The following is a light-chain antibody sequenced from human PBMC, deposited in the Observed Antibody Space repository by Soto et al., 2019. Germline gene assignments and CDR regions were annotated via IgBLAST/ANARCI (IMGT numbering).Light chain of an antibody. V-gene: IGKV1-5*03. CDR3: QHYNSYSEA. CDR2: KAS. CDR1: QSINFW. Sequence: DIQMTQSRSTLSASVGDRVTMTFGANQSINFWLAWYQQKPGKAPKVLIYKASTLESGVPSRFSGSGSGTEFTLTINGLQPDDFATYYCQHYNSYSEAFGQGTKVDI. J-gene: IGKJ1*01.